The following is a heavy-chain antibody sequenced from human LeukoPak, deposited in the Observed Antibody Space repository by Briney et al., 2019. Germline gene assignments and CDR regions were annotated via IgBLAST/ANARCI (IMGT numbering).Heavy chain of an antibody. Sequence: GESLKIPCKGSGYSFTSYWIGWVRQMPGKGLEWMGIIYPGDSDTRYSPSFQGQVTISADKSISTAYLQWSSLKASDTAMYYCARLSGSYYSYYYYGMDVWGQGTTVTVSS. J-gene: IGHJ6*02. D-gene: IGHD1-26*01. CDR1: GYSFTSYW. V-gene: IGHV5-51*01. CDR3: ARLSGSYYSYYYYGMDV. CDR2: IYPGDSDT.